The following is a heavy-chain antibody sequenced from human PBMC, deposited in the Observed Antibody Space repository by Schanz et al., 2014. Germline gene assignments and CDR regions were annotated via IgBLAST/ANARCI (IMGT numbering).Heavy chain of an antibody. V-gene: IGHV3-23*01. D-gene: IGHD1-1*01. J-gene: IGHJ4*02. CDR1: GFTFSSYA. Sequence: EVQLLESGGGLVEPGGSLRLSCAASGFTFSSYAMSWVRQAPGKGLEWVSAISGSGGSTYYTDSVKGRFTISRDNSKSTLYLQMNSLRPEDTAVYFCAKIERNEDWGQGTLXTVSS. CDR2: ISGSGGST. CDR3: AKIERNED.